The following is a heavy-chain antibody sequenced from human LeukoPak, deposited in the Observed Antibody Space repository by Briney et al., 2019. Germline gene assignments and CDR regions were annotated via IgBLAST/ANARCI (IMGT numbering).Heavy chain of an antibody. D-gene: IGHD5-18*01. CDR1: GYTFTSYA. J-gene: IGHJ5*02. V-gene: IGHV1-3*01. CDR2: INGGSGNT. Sequence: WASVKVSCKASGYTFTSYAMHWVRQAPGQRLQWMGWINGGSGNTKYSQKFQGRVTITRDTSASTAYMELSGLRSEDTAVYYCARNRRIQLWLKGEYNWFDPWGQGTLVTVSS. CDR3: ARNRRIQLWLKGEYNWFDP.